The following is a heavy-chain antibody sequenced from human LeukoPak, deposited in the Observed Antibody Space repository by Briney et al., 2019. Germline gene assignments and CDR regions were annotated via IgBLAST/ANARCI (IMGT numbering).Heavy chain of an antibody. V-gene: IGHV4-38-2*01. Sequence: SETLSLTCAVSGYSISSGYYWGWIRQPPGKGLEWIGSIYHSGSTYYNPSLESRVTISVDTSKNQFSLKLSSVTAADTAVYYCAGSIGRTVKDFDYWGQGTLVTVSS. CDR3: AGSIGRTVKDFDY. J-gene: IGHJ4*02. CDR2: IYHSGST. D-gene: IGHD4-17*01. CDR1: GYSISSGYY.